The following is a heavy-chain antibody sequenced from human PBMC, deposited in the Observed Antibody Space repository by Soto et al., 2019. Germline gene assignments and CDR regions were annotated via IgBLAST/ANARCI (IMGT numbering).Heavy chain of an antibody. CDR1: GFTFSSYG. J-gene: IGHJ3*02. Sequence: QVQLVESGGGVVQPGRSLRLSCAASGFTFSSYGMHWVRQAPGKGLEWVAVIWSDGSNKYYADSVKGRFTISRDNSKNTQYLQMNSLRAEDTAVYYWASELGYCSGGSCEADAFDIWGQGTMVTVSS. D-gene: IGHD2-15*01. V-gene: IGHV3-33*01. CDR3: ASELGYCSGGSCEADAFDI. CDR2: IWSDGSNK.